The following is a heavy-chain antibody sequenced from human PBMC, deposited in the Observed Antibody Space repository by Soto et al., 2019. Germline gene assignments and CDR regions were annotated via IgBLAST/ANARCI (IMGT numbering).Heavy chain of an antibody. V-gene: IGHV3-9*01. D-gene: IGHD3-9*01. Sequence: GGSLRLSCAVSGFMFEDYAMHWVRQAPGKGLEWVSGINWNGVNKGYADSVQGRFTISRDNAKKSLYLQMNSLRAEDTAVYYCAKGQAVLRYFDWSTYPSYYGMDVWGQGTTVTVSS. J-gene: IGHJ6*02. CDR3: AKGQAVLRYFDWSTYPSYYGMDV. CDR1: GFMFEDYA. CDR2: INWNGVNK.